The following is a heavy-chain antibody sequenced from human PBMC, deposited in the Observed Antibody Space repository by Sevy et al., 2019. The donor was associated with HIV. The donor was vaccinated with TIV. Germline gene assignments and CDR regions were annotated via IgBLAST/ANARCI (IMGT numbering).Heavy chain of an antibody. J-gene: IGHJ4*02. CDR2: ISSSSSYI. D-gene: IGHD2-21*02. Sequence: GESLKISCAASGFTFSSYSMNWVRQAPGKGLEWVSSISSSSSYIYYADSVKGRFTISRDNAKNSLYLQMNSLRAEDTAVYYCARFFKYCGGDCYFPLDYWGQGTLVTVSS. V-gene: IGHV3-21*01. CDR1: GFTFSSYS. CDR3: ARFFKYCGGDCYFPLDY.